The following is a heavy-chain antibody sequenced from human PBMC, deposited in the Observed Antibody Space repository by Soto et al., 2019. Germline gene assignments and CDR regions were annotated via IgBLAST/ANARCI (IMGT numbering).Heavy chain of an antibody. V-gene: IGHV3-30-3*01. CDR3: ARIAARPY. Sequence: QVQLVESGGGVVQPGRSLRLSCAASGFTFSTYAMHWVRQAPGKGLEWVALISSDGTNKDYADSVKGRFTISRDNSKNTMYLKVNGLRIEDRAVYYWARIAARPYWGKGTLVTVSS. D-gene: IGHD6-6*01. CDR1: GFTFSTYA. J-gene: IGHJ4*02. CDR2: ISSDGTNK.